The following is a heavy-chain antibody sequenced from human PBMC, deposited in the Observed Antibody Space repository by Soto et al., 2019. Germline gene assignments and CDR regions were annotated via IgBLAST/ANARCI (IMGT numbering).Heavy chain of an antibody. Sequence: QPGGSLRLSCAASGFTFSSYWMHWVRQAPGKGLVWVSRINSDGSSTSYADSVKGRFTISRDNAKNTLYLQMNSLRAEDTAVYYVVRGRMTTGRDFDYCGQGTLVTVYS. J-gene: IGHJ4*02. CDR3: VRGRMTTGRDFDY. D-gene: IGHD4-17*01. V-gene: IGHV3-74*01. CDR2: INSDGSST. CDR1: GFTFSSYW.